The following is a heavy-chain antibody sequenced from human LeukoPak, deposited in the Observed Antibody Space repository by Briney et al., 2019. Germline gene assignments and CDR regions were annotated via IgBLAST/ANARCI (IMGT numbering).Heavy chain of an antibody. J-gene: IGHJ6*02. CDR1: GFTFSSYA. CDR3: ARHFDV. Sequence: PGRSLRLSCAASGFTFSSYAMHWVRQAPGKGLEWVAVISYDGSNKYYADSVKGRFTISRDNSKNTLYLQMNSLRAEDTAVYYCARHFDVWGQGTTVTVSS. CDR2: ISYDGSNK. V-gene: IGHV3-30-3*01. D-gene: IGHD3-3*02.